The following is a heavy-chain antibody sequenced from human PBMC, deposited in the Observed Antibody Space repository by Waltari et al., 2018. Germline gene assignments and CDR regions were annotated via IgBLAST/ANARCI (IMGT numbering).Heavy chain of an antibody. CDR3: ARNGLDAFDI. J-gene: IGHJ3*02. Sequence: QVQLQESGPGLVKPSETLSLTCTVSGGSISSYYWSWIRQPPGKGLEWIGYIFYRGSTNYNPSLKCRVTISVDTSKNQFSLKLSSVTAADTAVYYCARNGLDAFDIWGQGTMVTVSS. D-gene: IGHD2-8*01. CDR1: GGSISSYY. CDR2: IFYRGST. V-gene: IGHV4-59*01.